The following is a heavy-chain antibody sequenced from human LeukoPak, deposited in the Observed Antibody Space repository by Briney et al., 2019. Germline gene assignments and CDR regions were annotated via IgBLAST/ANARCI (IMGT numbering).Heavy chain of an antibody. J-gene: IGHJ4*02. CDR2: ISWYSGSI. Sequence: GGSLRLSCAASGFTFSKYWMNGVRQAPGKGLEWVSGISWYSGSIGYADSVKGRFTISRDNAKNSLYLQMNSLRAEDTALYYCAKGAEVLVRGVIDYWGQGTLVTVSS. V-gene: IGHV3-9*01. CDR3: AKGAEVLVRGVIDY. CDR1: GFTFSKYW. D-gene: IGHD3-10*01.